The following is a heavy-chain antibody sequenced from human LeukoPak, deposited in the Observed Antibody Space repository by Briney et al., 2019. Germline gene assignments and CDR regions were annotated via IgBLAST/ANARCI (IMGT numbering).Heavy chain of an antibody. V-gene: IGHV1-2*02. D-gene: IGHD4-17*01. CDR1: GYTFTGYY. CDR2: INPNRGGT. J-gene: IGHJ3*02. CDR3: ARSFIDYGAMPWASDI. Sequence: ASVKDSCKASGYTFTGYYMHWVRPAPGQGREWMGWINPNRGGTNHAQKFQGRVTMTRDTSISTAYMELSRLTSDDTAAYFCARSFIDYGAMPWASDIWGQGTMVTVSS.